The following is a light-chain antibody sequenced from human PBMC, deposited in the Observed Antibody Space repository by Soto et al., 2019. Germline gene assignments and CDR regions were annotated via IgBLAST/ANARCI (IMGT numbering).Light chain of an antibody. V-gene: IGKV1-39*01. Sequence: IQMTQSPSSLSASVGYRVTITCRASQSISSYLNWYQQKQGKAPNLLIYAASSLQSGVPSRFSGSGSGTDFNLTISGLQTEDFATYYCQQSYSTPRTFGQGTKVDIK. CDR3: QQSYSTPRT. CDR2: AAS. J-gene: IGKJ1*01. CDR1: QSISSY.